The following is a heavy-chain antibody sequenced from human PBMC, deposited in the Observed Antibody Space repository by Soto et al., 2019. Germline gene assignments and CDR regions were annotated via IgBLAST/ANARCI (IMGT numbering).Heavy chain of an antibody. V-gene: IGHV1-2*02. CDR3: AREQSPSSGWPGMDV. D-gene: IGHD6-19*01. Sequence: QVQLVQSGAEVKKPGASVKVSCKASGYTFTDYYMHWVRQAPGQGLEGMGWINPNSGGTNYAQKFQGRVTMTRDTSISTADMELNRLRSDDTAVYYCAREQSPSSGWPGMDVWGQGTTVNVS. CDR2: INPNSGGT. CDR1: GYTFTDYY. J-gene: IGHJ6*02.